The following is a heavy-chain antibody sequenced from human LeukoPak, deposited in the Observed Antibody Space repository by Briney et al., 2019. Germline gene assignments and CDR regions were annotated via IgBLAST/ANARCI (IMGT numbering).Heavy chain of an antibody. J-gene: IGHJ4*02. V-gene: IGHV3-23*01. Sequence: GGSLKLSCVGSGFTFRSHAMSWVRQAPEKGLEFVSGIHENGGTTYYADSVKGRFSISRDNSKNTLYLQMDSLRGEDTAVYYCAKDFRIGYSAHFDYWGQGALVTVSS. CDR1: GFTFRSHA. D-gene: IGHD2-21*01. CDR2: IHENGGTT. CDR3: AKDFRIGYSAHFDY.